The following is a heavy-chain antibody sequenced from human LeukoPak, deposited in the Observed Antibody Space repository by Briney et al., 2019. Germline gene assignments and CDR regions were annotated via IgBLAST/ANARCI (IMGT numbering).Heavy chain of an antibody. CDR2: ISSSGSYM. V-gene: IGHV3-21*01. J-gene: IGHJ4*02. CDR3: AREWGPAAMAHTLN. CDR1: GFTFSSYT. D-gene: IGHD2-2*01. Sequence: GGSLRLSCVVSGFTFSSYTMNWVRQAPGRGLEWVSSISSSGSYMFYADSVKGRFTISRDNAKNSLYLQMNSLRPEDTAVYYCAREWGPAAMAHTLNWGQGTLVTVSS.